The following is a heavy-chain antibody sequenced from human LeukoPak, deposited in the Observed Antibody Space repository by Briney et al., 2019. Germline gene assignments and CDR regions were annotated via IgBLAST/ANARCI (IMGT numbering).Heavy chain of an antibody. Sequence: GGSLRLSCAASGFTFSSYSMKWVRQAPGKGLEWVSSISGSSSYIYYADSVKGRFTISRDNAKNSLYLQMNSLRAEDTAVYYCARADSTSWYDFDYWGQGTLVTVSS. CDR1: GFTFSSYS. V-gene: IGHV3-21*01. D-gene: IGHD6-13*01. J-gene: IGHJ4*02. CDR2: ISGSSSYI. CDR3: ARADSTSWYDFDY.